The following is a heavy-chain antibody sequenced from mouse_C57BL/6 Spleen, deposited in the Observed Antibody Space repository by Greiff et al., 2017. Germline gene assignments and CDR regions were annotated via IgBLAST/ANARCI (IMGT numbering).Heavy chain of an antibody. CDR2: IHPSDSDT. CDR1: GYTFTSYW. J-gene: IGHJ4*01. Sequence: VQLQQPGAELVKPGASVKVSCKASGYTFTSYWIHWVKQRPGQGLEWIGRIHPSDSDTNYNPKFKGKATLTVDKASSSAYMQLSSLTSEDSAFYYSASYYAMDYWGQGTSVTVSA. V-gene: IGHV1-74*01. CDR3: ASYYAMDY.